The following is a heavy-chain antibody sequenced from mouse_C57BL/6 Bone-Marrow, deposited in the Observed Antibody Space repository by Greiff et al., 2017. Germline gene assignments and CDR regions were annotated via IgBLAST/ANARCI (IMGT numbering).Heavy chain of an antibody. Sequence: VQLQQSGPELVKPGASVKISCKASGYAFSSSWMNWVKQRPGKGLEWIGRIYPGDGDTNYNGKFKGKATLTADKSSSTAYMQLSSLTSEDSAVYFCARKGGNLSSFDVWGTGTTVTVSS. CDR1: GYAFSSSW. CDR3: ARKGGNLSSFDV. CDR2: IYPGDGDT. J-gene: IGHJ1*03. V-gene: IGHV1-82*01. D-gene: IGHD2-1*01.